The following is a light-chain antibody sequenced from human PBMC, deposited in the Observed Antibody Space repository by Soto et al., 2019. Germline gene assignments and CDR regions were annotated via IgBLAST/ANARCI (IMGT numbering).Light chain of an antibody. CDR3: QYHGA. Sequence: EMGMTQSPATLSASPGEGATLSCRAAKNIGNRLGWYQQRPGQAPRLLIYGASIRATGIPARFSGSGSGTEFTLTISRLQPEDSATYYCQYHGAFGQATKLEIK. J-gene: IGKJ2*01. CDR1: KNIGNR. CDR2: GAS. V-gene: IGKV3-15*01.